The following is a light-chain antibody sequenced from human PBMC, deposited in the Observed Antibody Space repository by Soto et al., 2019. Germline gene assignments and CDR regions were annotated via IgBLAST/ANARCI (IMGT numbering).Light chain of an antibody. J-gene: IGLJ3*02. CDR3: QVWDISSGHVV. CDR1: NIGSKS. V-gene: IGLV3-21*01. Sequence: SYELTQPPSVSVAPGKTASVACGGSNIGSKSVHWYQKKSGQAPVLVMYYDSDRPSGIPERFSGYNSGNTATLTISRVEAGDEADYYCQVWDISSGHVVFGGRTKLTVL. CDR2: YDS.